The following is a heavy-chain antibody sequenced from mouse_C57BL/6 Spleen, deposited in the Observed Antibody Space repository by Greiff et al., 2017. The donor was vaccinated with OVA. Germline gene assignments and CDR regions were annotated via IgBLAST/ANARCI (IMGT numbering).Heavy chain of an antibody. CDR2: IYPGDGDT. D-gene: IGHD2-2*01. J-gene: IGHJ3*01. V-gene: IGHV1-80*01. Sequence: QVQLKESGAELVKPGASVKISCKASGYAFSSYWLNWVKQRPGKGLEWIGQIYPGDGDTNYNGKFKGKATLTADKSSSTAYMQLSSLTSEDSAVYFCARPIYYGYDEFAYWGQGTLVTVSA. CDR3: ARPIYYGYDEFAY. CDR1: GYAFSSYW.